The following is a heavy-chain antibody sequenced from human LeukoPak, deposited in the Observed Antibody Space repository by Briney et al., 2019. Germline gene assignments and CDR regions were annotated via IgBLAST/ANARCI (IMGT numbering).Heavy chain of an antibody. D-gene: IGHD4-23*01. V-gene: IGHV1-69*05. Sequence: SVKVSCKASGGTFSSYAISWVRQAPGQGLEWMGGIIPIFGTANYAQKFQGRVTITTDESTSTAYVELSSLRSEDTAVYYCARDSDYGGHYYYYYMDVWGKGTTVTVSS. CDR3: ARDSDYGGHYYYYYMDV. CDR2: IIPIFGTA. CDR1: GGTFSSYA. J-gene: IGHJ6*03.